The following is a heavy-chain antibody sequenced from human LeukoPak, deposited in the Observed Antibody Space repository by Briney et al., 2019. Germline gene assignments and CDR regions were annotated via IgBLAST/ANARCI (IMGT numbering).Heavy chain of an antibody. CDR2: INADNGNT. Sequence: ASVKVSCKASGYTFTSYTIHWVRQAPGQGLEWMGWINADNGNTNYSQELQDRVTITRDTSASTAYMELSSLRPEDMAVYYCARARYETRIWPKSRYDYYHYMDVWGKGTTVTVSS. V-gene: IGHV1-3*03. D-gene: IGHD3-3*01. J-gene: IGHJ6*03. CDR1: GYTFTSYT. CDR3: ARARYETRIWPKSRYDYYHYMDV.